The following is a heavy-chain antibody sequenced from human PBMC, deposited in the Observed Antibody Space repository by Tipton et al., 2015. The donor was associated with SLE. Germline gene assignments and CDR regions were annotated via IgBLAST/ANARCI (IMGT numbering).Heavy chain of an antibody. Sequence: TLSLTCTVSGGSISSSSYYWGWIRQPPGKGLEWVGTVYYTGNTFYNPSLKSRVTISVDTSKDQFSLKMSSVTAADTAVYYCARGYCSGDVCFGRGYFDYWGQGTQVTVSS. D-gene: IGHD2-8*02. CDR2: VYYTGNT. J-gene: IGHJ4*02. CDR1: GGSISSSSYY. V-gene: IGHV4-39*07. CDR3: ARGYCSGDVCFGRGYFDY.